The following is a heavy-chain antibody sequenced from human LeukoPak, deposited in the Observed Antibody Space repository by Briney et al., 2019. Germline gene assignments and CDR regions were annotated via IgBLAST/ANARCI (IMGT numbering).Heavy chain of an antibody. V-gene: IGHV3-30-3*01. CDR3: ARGTPHSSSGFSYYYYGMDV. CDR1: GFTFSSYA. J-gene: IGHJ6*02. CDR2: ISYDGSNK. Sequence: GGSLRLSCAASGFTFSSYAMHWVRQAPGKGLEWVAVISYDGSNKYYADSVKGRFTISRDNSKNTLYLQMNSLRAEDTAVYYCARGTPHSSSGFSYYYYGMDVWGQGTTVTVSS. D-gene: IGHD6-13*01.